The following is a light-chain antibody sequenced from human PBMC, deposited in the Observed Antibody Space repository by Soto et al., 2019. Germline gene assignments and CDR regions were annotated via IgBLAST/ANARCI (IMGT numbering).Light chain of an antibody. CDR2: GAS. V-gene: IGKV3-15*01. Sequence: EIVMTQSPATLSVSTGESVTLSCRASQSVSNNLAWYQQKPGQAPRLLIYGASTRATGIPVRFSGSGSGTEFTLTISGLQSEDFAVYYCQQYNNWPPYTFGQGTKLEIK. CDR1: QSVSNN. CDR3: QQYNNWPPYT. J-gene: IGKJ2*01.